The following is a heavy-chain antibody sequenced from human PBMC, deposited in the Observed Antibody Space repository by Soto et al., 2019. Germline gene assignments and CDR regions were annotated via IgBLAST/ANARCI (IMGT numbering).Heavy chain of an antibody. CDR2: IYSGGST. D-gene: IGHD6-13*01. Sequence: PGGSLRLSCVVSGFTVSSNYMSWVRQAPGKGLEWVSVIYSGGSTYYADSVKGRFTISRHNSKNTLYLQMNSLRAEDTAVYYCAKGLQSSNWCPFDYWGQGTLVTVSS. CDR1: GFTVSSNY. V-gene: IGHV3-53*04. CDR3: AKGLQSSNWCPFDY. J-gene: IGHJ4*02.